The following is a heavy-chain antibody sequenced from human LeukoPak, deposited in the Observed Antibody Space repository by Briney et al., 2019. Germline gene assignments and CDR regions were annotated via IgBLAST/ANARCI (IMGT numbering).Heavy chain of an antibody. D-gene: IGHD1-7*01. J-gene: IGHJ3*02. CDR3: ARDRRLSGTNDRTAFDI. Sequence: ASVRVSCRTSGYTFTTHHMHWVRQAPGQGLEWMGWINPNSGGTNYAQKFQGRVTMTRDTSINTAYMELSRLRSDDTAVYYCARDRRLSGTNDRTAFDIWGQGTMVTVSS. CDR2: INPNSGGT. CDR1: GYTFTTHH. V-gene: IGHV1-2*02.